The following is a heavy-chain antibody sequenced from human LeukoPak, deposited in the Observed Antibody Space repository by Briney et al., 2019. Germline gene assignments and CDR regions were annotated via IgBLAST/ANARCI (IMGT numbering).Heavy chain of an antibody. CDR2: IKQDGSEK. Sequence: GGSLRPSCAASGFTFTNLVMNWVRQAPGKGREWGANIKQDGSEKYYVDSVKGRFTISRDNAKNSLYLQMNSLRAEDTAVYYCARDYGSGRIELDYWGQGTLVTVSS. CDR3: ARDYGSGRIELDY. J-gene: IGHJ4*02. D-gene: IGHD3-10*01. CDR1: GFTFTNLV. V-gene: IGHV3-7*04.